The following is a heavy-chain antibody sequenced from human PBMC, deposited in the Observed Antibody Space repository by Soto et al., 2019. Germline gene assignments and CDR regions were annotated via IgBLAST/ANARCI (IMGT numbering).Heavy chain of an antibody. V-gene: IGHV3-64D*08. D-gene: IGHD2-15*01. CDR1: GFTFSSYA. J-gene: IGHJ6*02. CDR3: VKDGCSGGSCYSSNPYYYYYYGMDV. Sequence: GGSLRLSCSASGFTFSSYAMHWVRQAPGKGLEYVSAISSNGGSTYYADSVKGRFTISRDNSKNTLYLQMSSLRAEDTAVYYCVKDGCSGGSCYSSNPYYYYYYGMDVWGQGTTVTVSS. CDR2: ISSNGGST.